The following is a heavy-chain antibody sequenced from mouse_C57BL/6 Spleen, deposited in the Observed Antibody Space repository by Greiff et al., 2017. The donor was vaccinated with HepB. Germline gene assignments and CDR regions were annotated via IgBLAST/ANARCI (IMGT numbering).Heavy chain of an antibody. Sequence: VHVKQSGPELVKPGASVKISCKASGYSFTDYNMNWVKQSNGKSLEWIGVINPNYGTTSYNQKFKGKATLTVDQSSSTAYMQLNSLTSEDSAVYYCARVEDGGLLPPFAYWGQGTLVTVSA. V-gene: IGHV1-39*01. J-gene: IGHJ3*01. CDR2: INPNYGTT. CDR3: ARVEDGGLLPPFAY. D-gene: IGHD2-3*01. CDR1: GYSFTDYN.